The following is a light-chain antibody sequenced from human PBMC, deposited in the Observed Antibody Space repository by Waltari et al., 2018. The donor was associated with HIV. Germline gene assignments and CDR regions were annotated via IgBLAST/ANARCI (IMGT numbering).Light chain of an antibody. CDR2: GAA. J-gene: IGKJ2*01. V-gene: IGKV3-15*01. CDR1: QGVGSN. Sequence: DIVMTQSPATLSVSPGESVTLSCRASQGVGSNLAWYQQKVGQAPRLLIYGAATRAAEIPVRFSGSGSGTDFTLTIDSLQSEDFATYYCQQYNIRPRGNTFGQGTKLQIK. CDR3: QQYNIRPRGNT.